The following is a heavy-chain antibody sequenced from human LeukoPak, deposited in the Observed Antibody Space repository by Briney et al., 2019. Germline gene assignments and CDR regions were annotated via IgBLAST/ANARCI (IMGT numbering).Heavy chain of an antibody. D-gene: IGHD6-19*01. Sequence: GASVKVSCKASGGTFSSYAISWVRQAPGQGLEWMGGIIPIFGTANYAQKFQGRVTITADESTSTAYMELSSLRSEDTAVYYCASLGRIAVAGPFDYWAREPWSPSPQ. CDR2: IIPIFGTA. V-gene: IGHV1-69*13. CDR1: GGTFSSYA. CDR3: ASLGRIAVAGPFDY. J-gene: IGHJ4*02.